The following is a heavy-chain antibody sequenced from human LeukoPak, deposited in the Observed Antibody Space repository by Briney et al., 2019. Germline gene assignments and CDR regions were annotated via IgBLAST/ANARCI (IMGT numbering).Heavy chain of an antibody. V-gene: IGHV3-30*18. CDR2: ISYDGSNK. CDR1: GFTFSSYG. J-gene: IGHJ4*02. Sequence: HPGGSLRLSCAASGFTFSSYGMHWVRQAPGKGLEWVAVISYDGSNKYYADSVKGRFTISRDNSKNTLYLQMNSLRAEDTAVYYCAKDRPVDYWGQGTLVTVSS. D-gene: IGHD6-6*01. CDR3: AKDRPVDY.